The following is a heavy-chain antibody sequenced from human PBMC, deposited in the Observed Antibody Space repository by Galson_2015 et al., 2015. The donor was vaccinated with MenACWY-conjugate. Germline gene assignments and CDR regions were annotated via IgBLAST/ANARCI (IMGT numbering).Heavy chain of an antibody. CDR2: IKSKTDGGTT. Sequence: SLRLSCAASGFTFSNAWMSWVRQAPGKGLEWVGRIKSKTDGGTTDYAAPVKGRFTISRDDSKNTLYLQMNSLKTEDTAVYYCTTDDYYDSSGYWRDYWGQGTLVTVSS. V-gene: IGHV3-15*01. J-gene: IGHJ4*02. CDR3: TTDDYYDSSGYWRDY. CDR1: GFTFSNAW. D-gene: IGHD3-22*01.